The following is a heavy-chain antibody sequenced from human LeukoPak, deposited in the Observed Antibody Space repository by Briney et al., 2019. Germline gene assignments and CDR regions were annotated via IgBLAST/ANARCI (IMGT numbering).Heavy chain of an antibody. V-gene: IGHV4-61*01. CDR1: GGSVSSGSYY. D-gene: IGHD1-26*01. Sequence: SETLSLTCTVSGGSVSSGSYYWSWIRQPPGKGLEWIGYIYYSGSTNYNPSLKSRVTISVDTSTHQFSLRLTSVTGADTAVYYCARHTPATVGIYFDYWGQGTLVTVSS. J-gene: IGHJ4*02. CDR2: IYYSGST. CDR3: ARHTPATVGIYFDY.